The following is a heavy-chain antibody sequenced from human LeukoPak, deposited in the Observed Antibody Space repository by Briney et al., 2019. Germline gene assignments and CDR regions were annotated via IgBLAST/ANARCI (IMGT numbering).Heavy chain of an antibody. D-gene: IGHD3-10*01. CDR2: ISGSGGST. V-gene: IGHV3-23*01. CDR3: AKSGFRASGPYYYYGMDV. CDR1: GFTFSSYA. Sequence: GGSLRLSCAASGFTFSSYAMSWVRQAPGKGLEWVSAISGSGGSTYYADSVKGRFTISRDNSKNTLYLQMNSLRAEDTAAYYCAKSGFRASGPYYYYGMDVWGQGTTVTVSS. J-gene: IGHJ6*02.